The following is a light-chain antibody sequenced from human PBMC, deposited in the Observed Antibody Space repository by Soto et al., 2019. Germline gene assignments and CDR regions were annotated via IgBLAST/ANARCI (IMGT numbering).Light chain of an antibody. Sequence: QSALTQPASVSGSPGQSITISCTGTSSDVGSYNLVSWYQQHPGKAPKLMISEVTTRPSGVSDRFSGSKSGNTASLTISRLQAEDEAHYYCSSYTTAYTQVFGGGTKVTVL. CDR3: SSYTTAYTQV. J-gene: IGLJ3*02. CDR1: SSDVGSYNL. V-gene: IGLV2-14*02. CDR2: EVT.